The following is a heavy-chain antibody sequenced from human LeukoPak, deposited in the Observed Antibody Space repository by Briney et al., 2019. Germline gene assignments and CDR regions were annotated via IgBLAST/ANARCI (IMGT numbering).Heavy chain of an antibody. J-gene: IGHJ5*02. V-gene: IGHV3-30*18. Sequence: GGSLRLSCAASGFTFSSYGMHWVRQAPGKGLEWVAVISYDGSNKYYADSVKGRFTISRDNSKNTLYLQMNSLRAEDTAVYYCAKGGYCSGGSCSRAQRWFDPWGQGTLVTVSS. CDR1: GFTFSSYG. CDR2: ISYDGSNK. D-gene: IGHD2-15*01. CDR3: AKGGYCSGGSCSRAQRWFDP.